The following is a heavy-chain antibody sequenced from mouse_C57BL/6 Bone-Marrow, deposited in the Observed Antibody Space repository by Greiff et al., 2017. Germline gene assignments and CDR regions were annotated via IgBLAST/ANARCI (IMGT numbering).Heavy chain of an antibody. D-gene: IGHD1-3*01. J-gene: IGHJ3*01. CDR1: GFTFSSYG. CDR2: ISSGGSYT. CDR3: ARRGRVAWCAY. V-gene: IGHV5-6*01. Sequence: EVQLVESGGDLVKPGGSLTLSCAASGFTFSSYGMSWVRQTPDKRLEWVATISSGGSYTYYPDRVKGRFPLSRANAKHTLYLQMSSRRSEYAAMYYCARRGRVAWCAYWGQGTLVTVSA.